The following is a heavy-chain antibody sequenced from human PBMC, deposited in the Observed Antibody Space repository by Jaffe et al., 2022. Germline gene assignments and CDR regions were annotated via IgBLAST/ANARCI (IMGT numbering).Heavy chain of an antibody. D-gene: IGHD6-13*01. Sequence: QVQLQESGPGLVKPSQTLSLTCTVSGGSISSGSYYWSWIRQPAGKGLEWIGRIYTSGSTNYNPSLKSRVTISVDTSKNQFSLKLSSVTAADTAVYYCARDNGSSWNYYFDYWGQGTLVTVSS. V-gene: IGHV4-61*02. J-gene: IGHJ4*02. CDR2: IYTSGST. CDR3: ARDNGSSWNYYFDY. CDR1: GGSISSGSYY.